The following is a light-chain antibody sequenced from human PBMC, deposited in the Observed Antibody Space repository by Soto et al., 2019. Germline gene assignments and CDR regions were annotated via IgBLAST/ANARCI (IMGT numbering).Light chain of an antibody. J-gene: IGLJ2*01. Sequence: QSALTQPASVSGSPGQSITISCTGTSSDVGTYKYVSWYQQLPGKAPKLKIYEVSNRPSGVSNRFSGSKSGNTASLTISELQAEDDADYYCSSYTSRSTPVFGGGTKLTVL. CDR2: EVS. CDR1: SSDVGTYKY. CDR3: SSYTSRSTPV. V-gene: IGLV2-14*01.